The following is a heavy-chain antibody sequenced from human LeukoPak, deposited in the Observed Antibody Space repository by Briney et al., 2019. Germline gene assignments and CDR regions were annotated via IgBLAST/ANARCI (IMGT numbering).Heavy chain of an antibody. CDR2: IYSGGNT. J-gene: IGHJ4*02. V-gene: IGHV3-66*01. CDR1: GFTVSNNY. CDR3: ARAHDRGYYYGFDY. D-gene: IGHD3-22*01. Sequence: GGSLRLSCAASGFTVSNNYMSWVRQAPGKGLEWVPVIYSGGNTYYADSVKDRFTMSRDNPKNTLYLQMNSLRAEDTAVYYCARAHDRGYYYGFDYWGQGTLVTVSS.